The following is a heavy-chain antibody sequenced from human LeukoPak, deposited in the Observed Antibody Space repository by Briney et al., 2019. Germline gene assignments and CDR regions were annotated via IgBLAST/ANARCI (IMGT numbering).Heavy chain of an antibody. CDR1: GFTLSSYW. CDR3: ARGYYGGYGHDY. D-gene: IGHD5-12*01. CDR2: INSDGSLT. V-gene: IGHV3-74*01. Sequence: QTGGSLRLSCAASGFTLSSYWMHWVRQGPGMGLVWVSRINSDGSLTNYADSVKGRFTISRDNAKNTVYLQMNSLRAEDMAVYYCARGYYGGYGHDYWGQGTLVTVSS. J-gene: IGHJ4*02.